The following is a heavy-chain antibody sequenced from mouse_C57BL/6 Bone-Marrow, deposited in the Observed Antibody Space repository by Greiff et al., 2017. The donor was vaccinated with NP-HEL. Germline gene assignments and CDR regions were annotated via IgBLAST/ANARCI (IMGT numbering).Heavy chain of an antibody. J-gene: IGHJ2*01. D-gene: IGHD4-1*01. V-gene: IGHV1-64*01. CDR1: GYTFTSYW. Sequence: VQLQQPGAELVKPGASVKLSCKASGYTFTSYWMHWVKQRPGQGLAWIGMIHPNSGSTNYNEKFKSKATLTVDKSSSTAYMQLSSLTSEYSAVYYCARIWVYYFDYWGHGTTLTVSS. CDR3: ARIWVYYFDY. CDR2: IHPNSGST.